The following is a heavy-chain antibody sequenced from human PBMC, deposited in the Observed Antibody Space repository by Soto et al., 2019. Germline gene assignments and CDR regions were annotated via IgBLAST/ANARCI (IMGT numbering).Heavy chain of an antibody. J-gene: IGHJ4*02. Sequence: GASVKVSYKASGYIFTNYDITWVRQAPGQGLEWMGWISAYNGNTNYAQKLQDRVTMTTDISTSTAYMELRSLTSDDTAVYYCARGADGDYWGQGTLVTVSS. D-gene: IGHD3-10*01. CDR1: GYIFTNYD. CDR3: ARGADGDY. V-gene: IGHV1-18*01. CDR2: ISAYNGNT.